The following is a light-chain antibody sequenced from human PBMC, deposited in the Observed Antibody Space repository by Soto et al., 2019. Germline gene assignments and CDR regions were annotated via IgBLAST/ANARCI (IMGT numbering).Light chain of an antibody. CDR3: SSYAASNNYV. J-gene: IGLJ1*01. CDR2: EVS. V-gene: IGLV2-8*01. CDR1: SSDVGGYNY. Sequence: QSVLTQPPSASGSPGQSVTISCTGTSSDVGGYNYVSWYQQHPGKAPKLIIYEVSKRPSGVRDRFSGSKSGNTASLTVSGLQAEDEADYYCSSYAASNNYVFGTGTKLTVL.